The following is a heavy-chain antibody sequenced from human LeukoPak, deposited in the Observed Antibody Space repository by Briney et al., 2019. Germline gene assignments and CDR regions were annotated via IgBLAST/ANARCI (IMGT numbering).Heavy chain of an antibody. D-gene: IGHD4-17*01. CDR2: IYRNSGGT. Sequence: ASVKVSCKASGYTFTGYYMHWVRQAPGQGLEWMGWIYRNSGGTNYAQKFQGRVTMTRDTSISTAYMELNTLRSDDTAMYYCARAAGDYGDYDYFYYMDVWGKGTTVTISS. CDR1: GYTFTGYY. V-gene: IGHV1-2*02. CDR3: ARAAGDYGDYDYFYYMDV. J-gene: IGHJ6*03.